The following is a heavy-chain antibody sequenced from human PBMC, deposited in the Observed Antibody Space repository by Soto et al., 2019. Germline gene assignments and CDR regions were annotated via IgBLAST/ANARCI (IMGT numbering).Heavy chain of an antibody. CDR3: AIDARYGVDACNM. D-gene: IGHD3-9*01. V-gene: IGHV1-69*12. CDR1: GGTFSRFS. Sequence: QVQLVQSGAEVKKPGSSVKVSCKASGGTFSRFSFNWVRQAPGQGLEWMGGIMPMFGTEKYAQTFQDKVTLTADESTGTASMELSRLSSADTAGYYWAIDARYGVDACNMWCQGALVTVSS. J-gene: IGHJ3*02. CDR2: IMPMFGTE.